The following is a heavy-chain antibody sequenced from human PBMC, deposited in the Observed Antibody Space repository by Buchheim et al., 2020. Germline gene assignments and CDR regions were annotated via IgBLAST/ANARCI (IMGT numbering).Heavy chain of an antibody. CDR3: ARNSITKNYYYYGMDV. CDR1: GGSISSGSYY. CDR2: TYTSGST. V-gene: IGHV4-61*02. D-gene: IGHD1-14*01. J-gene: IGHJ6*02. Sequence: QVQLQESGPGLVKPSQTLSLTCTVSGGSISSGSYYWSWIRQPAGKGLEWIGRTYTSGSTNYNPSLKSRVTISVDTSKNQFSLKLSSVTAADTAVYYCARNSITKNYYYYGMDVWGQGTT.